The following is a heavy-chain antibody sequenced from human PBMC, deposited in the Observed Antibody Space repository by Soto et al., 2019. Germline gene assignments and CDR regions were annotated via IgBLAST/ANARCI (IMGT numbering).Heavy chain of an antibody. CDR1: GGSISSGDYY. Sequence: PSETLSLTCTVSGGSISSGDYYWGWIRQPPGKGLEWIGYIYYSGSTYYNPSLKSRVTISVDTSKNQFSLKLSSVTAADTAVYYCARVHAGNYYGMDVWGQGTTVTVSS. J-gene: IGHJ6*02. D-gene: IGHD6-13*01. V-gene: IGHV4-30-4*01. CDR2: IYYSGST. CDR3: ARVHAGNYYGMDV.